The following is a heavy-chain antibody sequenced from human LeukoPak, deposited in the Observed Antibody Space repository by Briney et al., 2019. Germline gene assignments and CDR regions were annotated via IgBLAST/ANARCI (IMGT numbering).Heavy chain of an antibody. V-gene: IGHV3-21*04. CDR3: ARDASTVMIVVGRPYYMDV. D-gene: IGHD3-22*01. CDR1: GFTFDTYN. Sequence: GGSLRLSCAASGFTFDTYNFNWVRQAPGKGLEWVASIRSYSSYIHYADSVKGRFTISRDDAKKSLDLQMNSLRAEDTAVYYCARDASTVMIVVGRPYYMDVWGKGTTVAISS. CDR2: IRSYSSYI. J-gene: IGHJ6*03.